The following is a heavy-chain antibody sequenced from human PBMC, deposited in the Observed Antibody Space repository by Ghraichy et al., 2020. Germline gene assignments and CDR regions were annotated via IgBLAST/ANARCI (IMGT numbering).Heavy chain of an antibody. CDR2: ISGSGGST. J-gene: IGHJ4*02. CDR1: GFTFSSYA. Sequence: GGSLRLSCAASGFTFSSYAMSWVRQAPGKGLEWVSAISGSGGSTYYADSVKGRFTISRDNSKNTLYLQMNSLRAEDTAVYYCAKDPRGPVGYGDYYFDYWGQGTLVTVSS. V-gene: IGHV3-23*01. CDR3: AKDPRGPVGYGDYYFDY. D-gene: IGHD4-17*01.